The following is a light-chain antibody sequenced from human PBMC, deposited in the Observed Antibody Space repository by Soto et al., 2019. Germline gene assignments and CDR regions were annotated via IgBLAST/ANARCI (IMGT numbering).Light chain of an antibody. CDR3: SSYTSSSTLV. V-gene: IGLV2-14*01. CDR1: SSDVGGYNY. CDR2: DVR. J-gene: IGLJ2*01. Sequence: QSVLTQPASVSGSPGQSIAISCTGTSSDVGGYNYVSWYQQHPGKAPKHMIYDVRSRPSGVSDRFSDSKSDNTAFLTISGLQSECEADYYCSSYTSSSTLVFGGGTKLTVL.